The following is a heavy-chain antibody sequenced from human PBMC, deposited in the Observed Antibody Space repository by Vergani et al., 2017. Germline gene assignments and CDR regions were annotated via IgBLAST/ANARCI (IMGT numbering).Heavy chain of an antibody. CDR3: ARAGRGYSYGVDY. D-gene: IGHD5-18*01. V-gene: IGHV4-61*02. J-gene: IGHJ4*02. CDR1: GGSISSGSYY. Sequence: QVQLQESGPGLVKPSQTLSLTCTVSGGSISSGSYYWSWIRQPAGTGLEWIGRIYTSGSTNYNPSLKSRVTISVDTSKNQFSLKLSSVTAADTAVYYCARAGRGYSYGVDYWGQGTLVTVSS. CDR2: IYTSGST.